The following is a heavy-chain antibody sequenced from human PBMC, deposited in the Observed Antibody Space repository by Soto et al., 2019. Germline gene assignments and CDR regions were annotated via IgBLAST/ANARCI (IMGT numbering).Heavy chain of an antibody. J-gene: IGHJ4*02. CDR1: GYSISAYA. CDR3: ATDPVAVTGSFIGS. CDR2: ISYDGRET. D-gene: IGHD2-21*02. V-gene: IGHV3-30-3*01. Sequence: VRPMRVSRAAWGYSISAYAFHRVRQAPGKGLEWLSVISYDGRETHYADSVEGRFIIYRDSSKKTAYLQMNSLRGDDTAVYFCATDPVAVTGSFIGSWGQGTLVTDPS.